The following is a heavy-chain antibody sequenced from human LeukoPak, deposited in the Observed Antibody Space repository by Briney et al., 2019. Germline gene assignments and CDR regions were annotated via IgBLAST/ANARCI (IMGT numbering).Heavy chain of an antibody. CDR2: IYMRGRT. Sequence: SETLSLTCTVSGGSISTYYWSWIRQPAGKGLEWIGRIYMRGRTNYNPSLHSRVTMSVDTSKNQFSLKLRSVTDADTAVYYCARETSDTAMASYYFDQWGQGTLVTVSS. CDR3: ARETSDTAMASYYFDQ. J-gene: IGHJ4*02. D-gene: IGHD5-18*01. CDR1: GGSISTYY. V-gene: IGHV4-4*07.